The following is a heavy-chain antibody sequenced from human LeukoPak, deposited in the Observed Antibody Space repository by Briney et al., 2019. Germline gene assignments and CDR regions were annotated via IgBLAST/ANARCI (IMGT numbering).Heavy chain of an antibody. V-gene: IGHV4-39*07. CDR1: GGSISTTGYY. D-gene: IGHD2-15*01. CDR3: ARGTVGYCSGGSCQGWFDP. J-gene: IGHJ5*02. Sequence: SETLSLTCTVSGGSISTTGYYWGWIRQPPGKGLEWIGNIYYSGSTYYNPSLKSRVTISLDTSKDQVSLKLSSVTAADTAVYYCARGTVGYCSGGSCQGWFDPWGQGTLVTVSS. CDR2: IYYSGST.